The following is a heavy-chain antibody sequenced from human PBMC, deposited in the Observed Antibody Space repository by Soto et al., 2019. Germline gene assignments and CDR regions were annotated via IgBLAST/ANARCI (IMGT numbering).Heavy chain of an antibody. D-gene: IGHD4-17*01. J-gene: IGHJ5*01. Sequence: GSLRLSCAASGFTVNNNHMSWVRQAPGKGLEWVSVIYSGSGTTYYADSVKGRFAISRDNSKNTLYLQMDSLRAEDTAVYYCKRDPGPLHDYGRDSWGQGTLVTVSS. CDR3: KRDPGPLHDYGRDS. V-gene: IGHV3-66*01. CDR1: GFTVNNNH. CDR2: IYSGSGTT.